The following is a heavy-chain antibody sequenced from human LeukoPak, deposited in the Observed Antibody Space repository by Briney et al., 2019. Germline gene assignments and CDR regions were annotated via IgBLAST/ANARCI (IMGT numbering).Heavy chain of an antibody. CDR3: ARALYYDFWSGSPDDAFDI. D-gene: IGHD3-3*01. J-gene: IGHJ3*02. Sequence: GGSLRLSCAASGFTFDDYGMSWVRQAPGKGLEWVSGIYWNGGSTGYADSVKGRFTISRDNAKNSLYLQMNSLRAEDTALYHCARALYYDFWSGSPDDAFDIWGQGTMVTVSS. CDR1: GFTFDDYG. V-gene: IGHV3-20*01. CDR2: IYWNGGST.